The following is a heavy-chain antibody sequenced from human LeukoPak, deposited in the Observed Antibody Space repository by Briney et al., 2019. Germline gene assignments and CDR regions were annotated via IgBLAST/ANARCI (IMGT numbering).Heavy chain of an antibody. D-gene: IGHD1-26*01. CDR1: GFTFSSYA. V-gene: IGHV3-30-3*01. CDR3: ARIGGTNYYDY. CDR2: ISYDGSNK. J-gene: IGHJ4*02. Sequence: PGRSLRLSCAASGFTFSSYAMHWVRQAPGKGLEWVAVISYDGSNKYYADSVKGRFTISRDNSKNTLYLQMNSLRAEDAAVYYCARIGGTNYYDYWGQGTLVTVSS.